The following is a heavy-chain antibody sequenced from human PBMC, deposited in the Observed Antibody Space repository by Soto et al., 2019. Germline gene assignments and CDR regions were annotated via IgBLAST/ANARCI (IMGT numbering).Heavy chain of an antibody. J-gene: IGHJ5*02. CDR1: GDSVSSNSAA. D-gene: IGHD6-13*01. Sequence: SQTLSLTCAISGDSVSSNSAAWNWIRQSPSRGLEWLGRTYYRSKWYNDYAVSVKSRITINPDTSKNQFSLQLNSVTPEDTAVYYCVTGGIAAAANWFDPWDQGTLVTVSS. CDR2: TYYRSKWYN. V-gene: IGHV6-1*01. CDR3: VTGGIAAAANWFDP.